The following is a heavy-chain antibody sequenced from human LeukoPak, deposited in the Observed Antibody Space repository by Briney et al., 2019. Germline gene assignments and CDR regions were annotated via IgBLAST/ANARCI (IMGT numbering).Heavy chain of an antibody. J-gene: IGHJ6*02. CDR1: GYTFTSYG. V-gene: IGHV1-18*01. D-gene: IGHD3-3*01. CDR2: IGAYNGNT. CDR3: ARVFTIFGSYGMDV. Sequence: ASVKVSCKASGYTFTSYGISWVRQAPGQGLEWMGWIGAYNGNTNYAQKLQGRVTMTTDTSTSTAYMELRSLRSDDTAVYYCARVFTIFGSYGMDVWGQGTTVTVSS.